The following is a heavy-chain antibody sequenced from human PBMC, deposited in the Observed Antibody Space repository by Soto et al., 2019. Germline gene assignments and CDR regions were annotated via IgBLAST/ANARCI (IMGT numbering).Heavy chain of an antibody. CDR1: GFTFTSSA. D-gene: IGHD4-4*01. J-gene: IGHJ6*02. Sequence: AVKVSCKASGFTFTSSAVQWVRQARGQRLEWIGWIVVGSGNTNYAQKFQERVTITRDMSTSTAYMELCSLRSEDTAVYYCAAEPGSTVTDINHYYGMDVWGQRTTVTVSS. CDR3: AAEPGSTVTDINHYYGMDV. CDR2: IVVGSGNT. V-gene: IGHV1-58*01.